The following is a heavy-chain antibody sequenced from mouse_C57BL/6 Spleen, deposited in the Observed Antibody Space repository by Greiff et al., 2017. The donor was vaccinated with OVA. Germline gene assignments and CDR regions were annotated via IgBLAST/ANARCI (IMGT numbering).Heavy chain of an antibody. D-gene: IGHD1-1*01. Sequence: QVQLQQSGPELVKPGASVKISCKASGYAFSSSWMNWVKQRPGQGLEWIGRIYPGDGDTNYNGTFKGKATLTADKSSSTAYMQLSSLTSEDSAVYFCARGPTGYAMDYWGQGTSVTVSS. J-gene: IGHJ4*01. CDR1: GYAFSSSW. CDR2: IYPGDGDT. V-gene: IGHV1-82*01. CDR3: ARGPTGYAMDY.